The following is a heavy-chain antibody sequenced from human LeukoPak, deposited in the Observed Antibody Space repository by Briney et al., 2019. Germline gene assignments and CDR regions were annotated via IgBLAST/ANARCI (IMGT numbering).Heavy chain of an antibody. D-gene: IGHD3-10*01. V-gene: IGHV1-18*01. Sequence: GASVKVSCKASGYTFTSYDINWVRQAPGQGLEWMGWISAYNGNTNYAQKLQGRVTMTTDTSTSTAYMELRSLRSDDTAVYYCARDLRHYYGPGSYSFDYWGQGTLVTVSS. CDR1: GYTFTSYD. CDR3: ARDLRHYYGPGSYSFDY. CDR2: ISAYNGNT. J-gene: IGHJ4*02.